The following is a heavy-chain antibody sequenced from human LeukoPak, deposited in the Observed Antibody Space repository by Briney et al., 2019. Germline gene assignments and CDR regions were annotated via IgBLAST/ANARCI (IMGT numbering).Heavy chain of an antibody. V-gene: IGHV4-39*07. J-gene: IGHJ4*02. CDR1: GGSISSSSYY. CDR2: INHSGST. CDR3: ARLGMKDY. D-gene: IGHD3-10*01. Sequence: SETLSLTCTVSGGSISSSSYYWSWIRQPPGKGLEWIGEINHSGSTNYNPSLKSRVTISVDTSKNQFSLKLSSVTAADTAVYYCARLGMKDYWGQGTLVTVSS.